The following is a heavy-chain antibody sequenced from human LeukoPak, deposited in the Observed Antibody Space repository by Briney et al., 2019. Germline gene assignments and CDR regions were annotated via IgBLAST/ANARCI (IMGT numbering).Heavy chain of an antibody. CDR1: GFTFSSYA. CDR3: ARYCGGDCYAPHDAFDV. V-gene: IGHV3-23*01. Sequence: GGSLRLSCAASGFTFSSYAMNWVRQAPGKGLEWVSSISGSGARTDYADSVKGRFTISRDNSKNTLHLQMNSLRAEDTAVYYCARYCGGDCYAPHDAFDVWGQGTMVTVSS. J-gene: IGHJ3*01. CDR2: ISGSGART. D-gene: IGHD2-21*02.